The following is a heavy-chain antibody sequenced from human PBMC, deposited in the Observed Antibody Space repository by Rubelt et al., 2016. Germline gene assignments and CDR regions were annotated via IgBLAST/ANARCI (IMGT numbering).Heavy chain of an antibody. CDR2: ISAYNGNT. CDR1: GYTFTSYG. CDR3: ARRDSSGLTGY. Sequence: QVQLVQSGAEVKKPGASVKVSCKASGYTFTSYGISWVRQAPGQGLEWMGWISAYNGNTNYAQKLQGRGTMPTDTSTSTAYMERRSRRSDDTAVYYCARRDSSGLTGYWGQGTLVTVSS. V-gene: IGHV1-18*01. D-gene: IGHD3-22*01. J-gene: IGHJ4*02.